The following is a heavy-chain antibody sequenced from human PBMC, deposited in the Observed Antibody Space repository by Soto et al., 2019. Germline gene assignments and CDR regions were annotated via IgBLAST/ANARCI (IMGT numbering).Heavy chain of an antibody. J-gene: IGHJ4*02. CDR1: EGTFNSYA. D-gene: IGHD6-13*01. V-gene: IGHV1-69*01. Sequence: QAQVVQSGAEVRKPGSSVKLSCKASEGTFNSYAIAWVRQAPGQGLEWMGGIIPYYNTLNYAQKFQDRVTMTADDSTNTVYMELSSLRSDDTAVYFCASGASRWYPYFFDSWGQGTLVTVSS. CDR3: ASGASRWYPYFFDS. CDR2: IIPYYNTL.